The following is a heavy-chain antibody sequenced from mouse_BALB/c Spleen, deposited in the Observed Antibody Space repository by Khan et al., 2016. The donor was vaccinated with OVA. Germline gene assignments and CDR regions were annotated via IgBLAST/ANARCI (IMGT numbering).Heavy chain of an antibody. D-gene: IGHD2-12*01. V-gene: IGHV9-3-1*01. CDR3: ARPPYFSYSLDH. CDR2: INTFTGEP. CDR1: GYTFTNYG. Sequence: QIQLVQSGPEMKKPGETVKISCKASGYTFTNYGMNWVKQSPGKALKWMGWINTFTGEPTYADDFKGRFAFSLETSASTAYLQINNLKNEDTATYFCARPPYFSYSLDHWGQGISVTVSS. J-gene: IGHJ4*01.